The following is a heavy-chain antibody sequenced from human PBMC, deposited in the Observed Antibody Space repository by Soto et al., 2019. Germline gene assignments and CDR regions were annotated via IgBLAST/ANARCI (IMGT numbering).Heavy chain of an antibody. CDR2: LSRSGGAT. Sequence: PGESLKISCTASGFNTRFYSMSWVRQTPGKGLEWVAALSRSGGATYYADSVRGRFTISRDASKDTLFLQMSNLRAEDTALYYCAKGSGGPFGYWGQGTLVTSPQ. V-gene: IGHV3-23*01. J-gene: IGHJ4*02. CDR3: AKGSGGPFGY. D-gene: IGHD1-26*01. CDR1: GFNTRFYS.